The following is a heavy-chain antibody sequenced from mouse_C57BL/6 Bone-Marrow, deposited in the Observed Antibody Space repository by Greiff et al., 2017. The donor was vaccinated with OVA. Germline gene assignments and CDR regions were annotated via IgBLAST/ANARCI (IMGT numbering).Heavy chain of an antibody. D-gene: IGHD1-1*02. CDR2: INPSTGGP. CDR3: ASGGKGTLAY. V-gene: IGHV1-42*01. J-gene: IGHJ3*01. CDR1: GYSFTGYY. Sequence: EVQLQQSGPELVKPGASVKMSCKASGYSFTGYYLNWVKQSPEKSLEWIGGINPSTGGPTSHQQFKAKATLTVDKSSSTAYMQLKSLASEESAVYYCASGGKGTLAYWGQGTLVTVSS.